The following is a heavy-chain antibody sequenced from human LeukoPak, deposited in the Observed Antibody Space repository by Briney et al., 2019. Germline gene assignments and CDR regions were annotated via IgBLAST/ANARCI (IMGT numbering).Heavy chain of an antibody. Sequence: PSQTLSLTCTVSGGSISSGSYYWSWIRQPAGQGLEWIGRIYTSGSTNYNPSLKSRVTISVDTSKNQFSLKLSSVTAADTAVYYCARSTTVTTFDAFDIWGQGTMVTVSS. D-gene: IGHD4-17*01. V-gene: IGHV4-61*02. CDR3: ARSTTVTTFDAFDI. CDR2: IYTSGST. J-gene: IGHJ3*02. CDR1: GGSISSGSYY.